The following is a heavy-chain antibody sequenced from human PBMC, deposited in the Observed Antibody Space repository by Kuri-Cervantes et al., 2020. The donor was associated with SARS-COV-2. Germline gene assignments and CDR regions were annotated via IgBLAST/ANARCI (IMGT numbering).Heavy chain of an antibody. J-gene: IGHJ3*02. CDR3: ARESLGGLAAAGTGGSAFDI. Sequence: GESLKISCAASGFTFSSYAMHWVRQAPGKGLEWVAVISYDGSNKYYADPVKGRFTISRDNSKNTLYLQMNSLRAEDTAVYYCARESLGGLAAAGTGGSAFDIWGQGTMVTVSS. V-gene: IGHV3-30-3*01. D-gene: IGHD6-13*01. CDR1: GFTFSSYA. CDR2: ISYDGSNK.